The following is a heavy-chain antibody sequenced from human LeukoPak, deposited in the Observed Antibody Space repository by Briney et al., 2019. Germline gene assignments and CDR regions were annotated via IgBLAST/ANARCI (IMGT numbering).Heavy chain of an antibody. D-gene: IGHD3-3*01. Sequence: PGGSLRLSCAASGFTFSDYYMSWIRQAPGKGLEWVSYISSSSSYTNYADSVKGRFTISRDNAKNSLYLQMKSLRAEDTAVYYCARTSTIFGVVIIHGFDYWGQGTLVSDPS. V-gene: IGHV3-11*06. CDR1: GFTFSDYY. CDR3: ARTSTIFGVVIIHGFDY. CDR2: ISSSSSYT. J-gene: IGHJ4*02.